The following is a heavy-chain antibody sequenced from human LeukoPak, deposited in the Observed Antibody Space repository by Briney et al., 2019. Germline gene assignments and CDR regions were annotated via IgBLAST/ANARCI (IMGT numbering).Heavy chain of an antibody. CDR1: GGSISSYY. CDR3: AREWRAVANNRVDP. D-gene: IGHD6-19*01. V-gene: IGHV4-59*01. J-gene: IGHJ5*02. Sequence: PSETLSLTCTVSGGSISSYYWSWIRQPPGKGLEWIGYIYYSGSTNYNPSLKSRVTISVDTSKNQFSLKLSSVTAADTAVYYCAREWRAVANNRVDPWGQGTLVTVSS. CDR2: IYYSGST.